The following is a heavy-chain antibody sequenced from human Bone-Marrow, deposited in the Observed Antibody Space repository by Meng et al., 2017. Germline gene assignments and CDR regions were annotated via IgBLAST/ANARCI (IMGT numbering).Heavy chain of an antibody. J-gene: IGHJ4*02. Sequence: GGSLRLSCAASGFTFSDSWMTWVRQAPGKGLEWVANIKEDGSEKYYVDSVRGRFTISRDNAKSSLYLQMNSLKVEDTAVYYCARDIFFIGGQGTLVTVSS. CDR1: GFTFSDSW. V-gene: IGHV3-7*01. CDR3: ARDIFFI. D-gene: IGHD3-16*02. CDR2: IKEDGSEK.